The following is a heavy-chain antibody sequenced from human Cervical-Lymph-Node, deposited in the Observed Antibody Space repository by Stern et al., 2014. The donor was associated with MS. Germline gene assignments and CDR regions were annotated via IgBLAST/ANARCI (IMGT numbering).Heavy chain of an antibody. Sequence: VQLVESGSEAKKPGSSVKVSCKVSGGTFSTDKISWVRQATGQGLEWMGAIIPIFGTADYAQRFQDRVTIIADESTSEVHMELSSLRSEDTGVYYCARLGSGYDSSYLDFWGQGTLVTVSS. J-gene: IGHJ4*02. V-gene: IGHV1-69*01. CDR2: IIPIFGTA. CDR1: GGTFSTDK. D-gene: IGHD5-12*01. CDR3: ARLGSGYDSSYLDF.